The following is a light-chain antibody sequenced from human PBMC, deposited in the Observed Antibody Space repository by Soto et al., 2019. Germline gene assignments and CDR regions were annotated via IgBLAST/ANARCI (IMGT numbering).Light chain of an antibody. CDR2: DVS. Sequence: QSVLTQPRSVSGSPGQSVTISCTGTSSDIGGYNSVSWYQHHPGKVPKLMIYDVSKRPSGVPDRFSGSRSGDTASLTISGLQVEDGADYYSCSYAGSYPFVFGPGTKLTVL. CDR3: CSYAGSYPFV. J-gene: IGLJ1*01. CDR1: SSDIGGYNS. V-gene: IGLV2-11*01.